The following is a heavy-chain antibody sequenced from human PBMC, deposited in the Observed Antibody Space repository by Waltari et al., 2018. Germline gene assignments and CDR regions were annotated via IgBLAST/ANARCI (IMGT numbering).Heavy chain of an antibody. Sequence: QVQLVESGGGVVQPGRSLRLSCAASGFTFSSYGMHWVRQAPGKGLEWVEVIWYDGSNKDYADSVKGRFTISRDNSKNTLYLQMNSLRAEDTAVYYCAREPQGYGDYWYFDLWGRGTLVTVSS. V-gene: IGHV3-33*01. CDR2: IWYDGSNK. J-gene: IGHJ2*01. CDR3: AREPQGYGDYWYFDL. D-gene: IGHD4-17*01. CDR1: GFTFSSYG.